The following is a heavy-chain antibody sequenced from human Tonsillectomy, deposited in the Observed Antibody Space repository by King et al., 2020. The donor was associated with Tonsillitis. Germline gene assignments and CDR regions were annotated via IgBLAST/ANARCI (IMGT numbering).Heavy chain of an antibody. Sequence: VQLVESGGGLVQPGGSLRLSCAASGFTFSSYAMSWVRQAPGKGLEWVSASSGSAGSTYYADSVKGRFTISRDNSKKTLYLQMNSLRAEDTAVYYCAKAGSSWIINWFDPWGQGTLVTVSS. V-gene: IGHV3-23*04. CDR2: SSGSAGST. CDR3: AKAGSSWIINWFDP. J-gene: IGHJ5*02. D-gene: IGHD6-13*01. CDR1: GFTFSSYA.